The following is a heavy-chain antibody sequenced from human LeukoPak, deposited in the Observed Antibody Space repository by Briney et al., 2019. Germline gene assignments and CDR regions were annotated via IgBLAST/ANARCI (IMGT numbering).Heavy chain of an antibody. D-gene: IGHD1-26*01. J-gene: IGHJ4*02. CDR3: AGHKGSGEGSDYYSLFDS. CDR2: IYDSGST. CDR1: GGSISNYY. Sequence: SETLSLTCTVSGGSISNYYWTWSWQPPGKGLEWIGYIYDSGSTNYNPSLKSRVTILVDTSKNQFSLKLSSVTAADAAVYYCAGHKGSGEGSDYYSLFDSWGQGTLVTVSS. V-gene: IGHV4-59*08.